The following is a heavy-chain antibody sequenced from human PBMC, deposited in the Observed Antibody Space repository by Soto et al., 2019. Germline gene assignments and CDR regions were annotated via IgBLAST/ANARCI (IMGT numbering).Heavy chain of an antibody. D-gene: IGHD3-10*01. Sequence: SGPTLVNPTQTLTLTCTFSGFSLSTSGMCVSWIRQPPGKALEWLARINWDDHKYYSTSLKTRLTISRDTSKNQVVLTMTNMDPVDTATYYCAHREYYYGSGSYYTHWGQGILVNFS. CDR1: GFSLSTSGMC. CDR3: AHREYYYGSGSYYTH. CDR2: INWDDHK. J-gene: IGHJ4*02. V-gene: IGHV2-70*12.